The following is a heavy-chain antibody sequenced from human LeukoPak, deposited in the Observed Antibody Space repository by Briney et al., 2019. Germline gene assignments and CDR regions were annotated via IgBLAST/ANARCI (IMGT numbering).Heavy chain of an antibody. CDR2: IYWVDDL. J-gene: IGHJ6*03. D-gene: IGHD3-10*01. CDR3: ARIFGGIYYSYMDV. V-gene: IGHV2-5*02. CDR1: GFSLSTSGVG. Sequence: ESGPTLVKPTQTLTLTCTFSGFSLSTSGVGVGWIRQPPGKALEWLALIYWVDDLRYSPSLKSRLTITKDTSENQVVLTMTNMDPVDTATYYCARIFGGIYYSYMDVWGKGTTVTVSS.